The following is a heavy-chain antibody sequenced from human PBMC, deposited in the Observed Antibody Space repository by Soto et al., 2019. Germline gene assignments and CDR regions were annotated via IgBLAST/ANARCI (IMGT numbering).Heavy chain of an antibody. CDR2: TIPALGKT. Sequence: GASVKVSCKTCGDNFKKNVFTWVGQAPGQGLEWMGGTIPALGKTHYIEKFQGRVTITVDDATRTVYMEVRDPTSEDTAIYYCARGPFRPSAMDVWGQGTTVTVPS. J-gene: IGHJ6*02. D-gene: IGHD3-10*01. V-gene: IGHV1-69*10. CDR1: GDNFKKNV. CDR3: ARGPFRPSAMDV.